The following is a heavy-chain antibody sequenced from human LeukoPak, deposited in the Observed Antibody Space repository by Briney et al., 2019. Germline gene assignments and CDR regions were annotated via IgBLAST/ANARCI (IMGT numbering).Heavy chain of an antibody. Sequence: SETLSLTCTVSGGSISSYYWSWIRQPPGKGLEWIGYIYYSGSTNYNPSLKSRVTISVDTSKNQFSLKLSSVTAADTAVYYCAGVSYSSSWDLQPPDYWGQGTLVTVSS. CDR2: IYYSGST. CDR3: AGVSYSSSWDLQPPDY. J-gene: IGHJ4*02. D-gene: IGHD6-13*01. CDR1: GGSISSYY. V-gene: IGHV4-59*01.